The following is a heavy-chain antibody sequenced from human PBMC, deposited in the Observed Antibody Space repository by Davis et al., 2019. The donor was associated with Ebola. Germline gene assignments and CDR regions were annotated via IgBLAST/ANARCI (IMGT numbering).Heavy chain of an antibody. Sequence: MPSETLSLTCTVSGGSISSGGYYWSWIRQHPGKGLEWIGYIYYSGSTYYNPSLKSRVTISVDTSKNQFSLKLSSVTAADTAVYYCARIDGSRNYSGLDVWGQGTTVTVSS. CDR3: ARIDGSRNYSGLDV. D-gene: IGHD1-26*01. J-gene: IGHJ6*02. CDR1: GGSISSGGYY. V-gene: IGHV4-31*03. CDR2: IYYSGST.